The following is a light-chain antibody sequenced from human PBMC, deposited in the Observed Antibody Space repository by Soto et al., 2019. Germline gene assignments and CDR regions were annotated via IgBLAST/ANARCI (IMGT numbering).Light chain of an antibody. V-gene: IGLV2-14*01. Sequence: QSVLTQPASVSGSPGQSITISCTGTSSDVGDNNYVSWYQQHPGKAPKLMLYEVTIRPSGVSNRFSGSKSGNTASLTISGLQPEDEADYYCSSYTSSSTLLYVFGAGTKVTVL. J-gene: IGLJ1*01. CDR2: EVT. CDR3: SSYTSSSTLLYV. CDR1: SSDVGDNNY.